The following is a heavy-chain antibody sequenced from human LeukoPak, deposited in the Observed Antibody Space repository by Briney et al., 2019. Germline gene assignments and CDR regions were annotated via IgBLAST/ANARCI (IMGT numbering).Heavy chain of an antibody. CDR2: INPKSGGT. V-gene: IGHV1-2*02. CDR1: GYSFTCYY. Sequence: ASVKVSCKASGYSFTCYYLDWVRQAPGQGLEWMGWINPKSGGTNYAQKFQGRVTMTRDTSISTAYMELSSLRSDDTAIYYCARRVFSGWGYYFDYWGQGTLVTVSS. CDR3: ARRVFSGWGYYFDY. J-gene: IGHJ4*02. D-gene: IGHD6-19*01.